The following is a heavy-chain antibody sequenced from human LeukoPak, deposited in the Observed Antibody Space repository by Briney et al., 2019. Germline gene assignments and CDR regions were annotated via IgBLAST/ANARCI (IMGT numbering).Heavy chain of an antibody. Sequence: ASVRVSCKASGYSFVVYYVHWWRQAPGQGLEWMGWINPRNGETSYAQTFQGRITMTRDTSSSTAYMELSGLRSDDTAVYYCARDRGDGYDYFWDYWGQGTLVTVSS. CDR3: ARDRGDGYDYFWDY. D-gene: IGHD5-12*01. CDR2: INPRNGET. CDR1: GYSFVVYY. J-gene: IGHJ4*02. V-gene: IGHV1-2*02.